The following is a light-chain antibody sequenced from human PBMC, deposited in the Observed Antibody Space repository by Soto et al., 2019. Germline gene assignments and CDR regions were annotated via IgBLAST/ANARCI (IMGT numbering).Light chain of an antibody. Sequence: QLVLTQSPSASASLGASVKLTCTLSSGHSSYAITWHQQQQEKGPRYLMKLDSDGSHSKGDGIPDRFSGSSSGAERYLTISSLQSDDEADYYCQTWGTGIQVVFGGGTKLTVL. CDR2: LDSDGSH. J-gene: IGLJ2*01. CDR3: QTWGTGIQVV. CDR1: SGHSSYA. V-gene: IGLV4-69*01.